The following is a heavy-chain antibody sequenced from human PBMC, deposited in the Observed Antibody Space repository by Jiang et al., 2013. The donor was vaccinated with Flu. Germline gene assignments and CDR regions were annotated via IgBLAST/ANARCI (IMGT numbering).Heavy chain of an antibody. CDR2: ISGSGTGT. Sequence: SAISGSGTGTYYADFVKGRFTVSRDNSKNTLYLQMSSLRAEDTAVYYCAKHRPQIAAAGGLDYWGQGTLVTVSS. V-gene: IGHV3-23*01. D-gene: IGHD6-13*01. CDR3: AKHRPQIAAAGGLDY. J-gene: IGHJ4*02.